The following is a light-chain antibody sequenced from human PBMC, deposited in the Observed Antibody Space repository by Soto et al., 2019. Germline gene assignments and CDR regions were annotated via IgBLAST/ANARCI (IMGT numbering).Light chain of an antibody. CDR1: QSVKSN. V-gene: IGKV3-15*01. J-gene: IGKJ1*01. CDR2: GTS. Sequence: EIVMTQSPATLSVSPGERATLSCRASQSVKSNLAWYQQKAGQAPRXLISGTSTRATGISARFSGSGSGTELTITISSLQSEDFEVYYCQQYNNWPGTFGQGTKVDIK. CDR3: QQYNNWPGT.